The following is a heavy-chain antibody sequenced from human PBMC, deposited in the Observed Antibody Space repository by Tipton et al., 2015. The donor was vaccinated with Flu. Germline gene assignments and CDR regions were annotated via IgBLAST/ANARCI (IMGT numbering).Heavy chain of an antibody. CDR3: ARGSLRSTGTFDY. CDR2: SYSGSGKT. V-gene: IGHV3-66*01. J-gene: IGHJ4*02. CDR1: GFTVSNNY. D-gene: IGHD3-16*02. Sequence: SLRLSYAASGFTVSNNYMSWVRQAPGKGLEWVSVSYSGSGKTYYADSVNGRFTVSGDNSENTLDLQMNSLRADDTAVYYCARGSLRSTGTFDYWGQGTLVTVSS.